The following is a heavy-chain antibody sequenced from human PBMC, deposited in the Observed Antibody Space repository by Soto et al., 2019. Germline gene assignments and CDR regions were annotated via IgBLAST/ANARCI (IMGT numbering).Heavy chain of an antibody. CDR2: ISGSGGST. J-gene: IGHJ4*02. CDR3: AKDLAVTTGGIIDY. CDR1: GFTFSNYA. D-gene: IGHD4-17*01. Sequence: EVQLLESGGGLVQPGGSLRLSCAASGFTFSNYAMSWVRQAPGKGLEWVSAISGSGGSTYYADSVKGRFTISRDNSKNTLYLQMNSLRAEDTAVYYCAKDLAVTTGGIIDYWGQGTLVTVSS. V-gene: IGHV3-23*01.